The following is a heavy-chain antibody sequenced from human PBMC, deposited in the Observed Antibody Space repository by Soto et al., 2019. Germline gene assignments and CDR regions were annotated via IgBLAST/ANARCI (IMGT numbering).Heavy chain of an antibody. CDR3: AKQVASYGSRVTCYDLYFYDAMAV. CDR1: GFPFSGYG. V-gene: IGHV3-30*18. J-gene: IGHJ6*02. CDR2: IASDGSNE. D-gene: IGHD2-15*01. Sequence: QVQLVESGGGVVQPGRSLRLSCAASGFPFSGYGIHWVRQAPGKGLEWVSVIASDGSNEYYADSVKGRFTISRDNTKNTVSLLMNSMPSEAATSYYCAKQVASYGSRVTCYDLYFYDAMAVWGHGTTVTVSS.